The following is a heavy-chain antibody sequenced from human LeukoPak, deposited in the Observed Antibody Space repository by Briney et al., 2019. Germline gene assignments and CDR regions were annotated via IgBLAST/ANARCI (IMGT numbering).Heavy chain of an antibody. CDR2: IYHSGST. V-gene: IGHV4-39*01. Sequence: SETLTLTCTVSGGSISSSSYSWGWIRQPPGKGLEWIGSIYHSGSTYYGPSLKIRVTISVDTSKNQFSLRLSSVTAADTAVYYCARYNYDILNGYVRMDARLQATTLTVSS. CDR1: GGSISSSSYS. D-gene: IGHD3-9*01. J-gene: IGHJ6*02. CDR3: ARYNYDILNGYVRMDA.